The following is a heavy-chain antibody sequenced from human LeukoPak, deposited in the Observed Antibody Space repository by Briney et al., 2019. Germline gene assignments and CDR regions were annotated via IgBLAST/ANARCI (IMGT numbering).Heavy chain of an antibody. CDR3: ATGPKVTYYYGSGPLDY. D-gene: IGHD3-10*01. CDR2: IIPIFGTA. CDR1: GGTFSSYA. V-gene: IGHV1-69*13. Sequence: SVKVSCKASGGTFSSYAISWVRQAPGQGLEWMGGIIPIFGTANYAQKFQGRVTITADESTSTAYMELSSLRSEDTAVYYCATGPKVTYYYGSGPLDYWGQGTLVTVSS. J-gene: IGHJ4*02.